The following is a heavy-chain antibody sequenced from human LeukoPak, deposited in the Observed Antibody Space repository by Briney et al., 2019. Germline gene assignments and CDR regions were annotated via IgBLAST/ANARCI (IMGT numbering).Heavy chain of an antibody. CDR2: IKQDGSEK. CDR3: ARERSCTNGVCYRRDY. J-gene: IGHJ4*02. D-gene: IGHD2-8*01. V-gene: IGHV3-7*01. CDR1: GFTFSSYW. Sequence: GGSLRLSCAASGFTFSSYWMGWVRQAPGKGLEWVANIKQDGSEKYYVDSVKGRFTISRDNAKNSLYLQMNSLRAEDTAVYYCARERSCTNGVCYRRDYWGQGTLVTVSS.